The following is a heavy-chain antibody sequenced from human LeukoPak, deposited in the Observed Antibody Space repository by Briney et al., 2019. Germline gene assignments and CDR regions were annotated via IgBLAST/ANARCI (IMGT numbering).Heavy chain of an antibody. Sequence: PGGSLRLSCAASGFTFSSYSMNWVRQAPGKGLEWVSSIYYADSLKGRFTISRDNAKNSLYLQMNSLRAEDTAVYYCARSIYHYYDSSAYSQFDYWGQGTLVTVSS. D-gene: IGHD3-22*01. CDR2: I. J-gene: IGHJ4*02. CDR3: ARSIYHYYDSSAYSQFDY. V-gene: IGHV3-21*01. CDR1: GFTFSSYS.